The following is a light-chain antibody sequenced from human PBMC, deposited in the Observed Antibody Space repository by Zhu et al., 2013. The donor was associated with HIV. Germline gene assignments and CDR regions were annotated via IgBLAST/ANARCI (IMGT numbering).Light chain of an antibody. CDR2: WAS. CDR3: QQYYSTPYT. Sequence: DIVMTQSPDSLTVSLGERATINCKSSQSVLYSSNGNNYLAWYQQKPGQPPKLLIYWASTRESGVPDRFSGSGSGTDFTLTISSLQAEDVAVYYCQQYYSTPYTFGQGTKLEIK. J-gene: IGKJ2*01. CDR1: QSVLYSSNGNNY. V-gene: IGKV4-1*01.